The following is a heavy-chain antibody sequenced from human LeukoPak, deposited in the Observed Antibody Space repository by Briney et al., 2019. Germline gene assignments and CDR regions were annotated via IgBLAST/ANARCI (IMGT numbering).Heavy chain of an antibody. Sequence: GGSLRLSCAASGFTFSSYVMSWVRRAPGKGLEWVSVISESGDKTDYADSVKGRFTISRDNSKRTLYLQMNSLRGEDTATYYCAKDETVGATSPFDYWGQGTPVTVSS. V-gene: IGHV3-23*01. CDR3: AKDETVGATSPFDY. CDR1: GFTFSSYV. D-gene: IGHD1-26*01. CDR2: ISESGDKT. J-gene: IGHJ4*02.